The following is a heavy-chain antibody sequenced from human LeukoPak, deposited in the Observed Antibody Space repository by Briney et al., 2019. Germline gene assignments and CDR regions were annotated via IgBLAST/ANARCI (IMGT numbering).Heavy chain of an antibody. CDR1: GGSFNTYY. CDR2: IHYSGNT. V-gene: IGHV4-59*01. CDR3: ARDRIAVAGNWFDP. Sequence: SETLSLTCTVSGGSFNTYYWSWIRQPPGKGLEWIGDIHYSGNTNYNPSLKSRVTISIDTSSNQFSLKLRSVTAADTAVYYCARDRIAVAGNWFDPWGQGTLVTVSS. J-gene: IGHJ5*02. D-gene: IGHD6-13*01.